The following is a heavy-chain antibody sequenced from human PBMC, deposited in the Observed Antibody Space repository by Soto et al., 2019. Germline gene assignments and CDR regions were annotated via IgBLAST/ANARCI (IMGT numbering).Heavy chain of an antibody. CDR1: GFTFSSSG. Sequence: QVQLVESGGGVVQPGTSLRLSCAPSGFTFSSSGMHWVRQAPGKGLEWVAIISYDGSNKYYADSVEGRFTISRDNSKNRLFLQMNSLRPEDTAVYYCAKDNPTTAYWGQGTLVTVSS. V-gene: IGHV3-30*18. CDR2: ISYDGSNK. J-gene: IGHJ4*02. D-gene: IGHD1-7*01. CDR3: AKDNPTTAY.